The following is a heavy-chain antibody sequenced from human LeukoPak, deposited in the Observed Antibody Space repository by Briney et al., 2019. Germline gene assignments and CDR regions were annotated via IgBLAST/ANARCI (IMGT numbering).Heavy chain of an antibody. CDR1: GFTFSSYW. Sequence: GGSLRLSCAASGFTFSSYWMSWVRQAPGKGLEWVANIKQNGSEKYYVDSVKGRFTISRDNAKNSLYLQMNSLRAEDTAVYYCAKYYYDSSGYYYIHYYFDYWGQGALVTVSS. V-gene: IGHV3-7*01. CDR2: IKQNGSEK. CDR3: AKYYYDSSGYYYIHYYFDY. D-gene: IGHD3-22*01. J-gene: IGHJ4*02.